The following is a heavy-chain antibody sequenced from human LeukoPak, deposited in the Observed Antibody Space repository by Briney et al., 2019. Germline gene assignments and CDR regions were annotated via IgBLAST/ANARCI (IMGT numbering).Heavy chain of an antibody. D-gene: IGHD3-10*01. V-gene: IGHV5-10-1*01. Sequence: GESLRISCKGSGYSFTSYWISWVRQMPGKGLEWMGRIDPSDSYTNYSPSFQGHVTISADKSISTAYLQMNSPKAPDPAMVYWARHPRGGGMDVWGKGTTVTVSS. CDR1: GYSFTSYW. CDR3: ARHPRGGGMDV. J-gene: IGHJ6*04. CDR2: IDPSDSYT.